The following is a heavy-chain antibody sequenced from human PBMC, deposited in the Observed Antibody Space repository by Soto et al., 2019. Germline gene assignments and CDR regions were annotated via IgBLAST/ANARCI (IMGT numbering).Heavy chain of an antibody. V-gene: IGHV4-39*01. Sequence: SEPLSLPCTVSGGSFSSSNYYWGWIRQPPGKGLEWIGNIFYGGGSGVAYYSPSLKSRVTISVDTSKNQFSLNMRSLTAADTAVYFCARRGGGDSLFDSWGQGKLVTVSS. D-gene: IGHD4-17*01. J-gene: IGHJ4*02. CDR3: ARRGGGDSLFDS. CDR2: IFYGGGSGVA. CDR1: GGSFSSSNYY.